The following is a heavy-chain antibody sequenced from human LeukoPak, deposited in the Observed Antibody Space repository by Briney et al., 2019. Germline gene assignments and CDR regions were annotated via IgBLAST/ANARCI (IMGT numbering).Heavy chain of an antibody. J-gene: IGHJ5*02. CDR2: IYYSGST. CDR3: ARAAARYSSGWYSPFDP. V-gene: IGHV4-59*01. D-gene: IGHD6-19*01. CDR1: GGSISSYY. Sequence: SETLSLTCTVSGGSISSYYWSWIRQPPGKGLEWIGYIYYSGSTNYNPSLKSRVTISVDTSKNQFSLKLSSVTAADTAVYYCARAAARYSSGWYSPFDPWGQGTLVTVSS.